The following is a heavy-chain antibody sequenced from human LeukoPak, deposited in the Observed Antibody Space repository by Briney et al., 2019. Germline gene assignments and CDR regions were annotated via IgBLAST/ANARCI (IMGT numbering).Heavy chain of an antibody. Sequence: SETLSLTCTVSGGSISSYYWSWIRQPPGKGLEWIGYIYYSGSTNYNPSLKSRVTISVDTSKNQFSLKLSSVTAADTAVYYCARRVDSSGYLDYWGQGTLVTVSS. CDR3: ARRVDSSGYLDY. J-gene: IGHJ4*02. CDR1: GGSISSYY. D-gene: IGHD3-22*01. CDR2: IYYSGST. V-gene: IGHV4-59*08.